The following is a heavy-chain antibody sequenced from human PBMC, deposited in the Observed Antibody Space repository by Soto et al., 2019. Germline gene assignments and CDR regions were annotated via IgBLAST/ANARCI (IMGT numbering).Heavy chain of an antibody. J-gene: IGHJ4*02. Sequence: PSETLSLTCAVYGGSFSGYYWSWIRQPPGKGLEWIGEINHSGSTNYNPSLKSRVTISVDTSKNQFSLKLSSVTAADTAVYYCERGRRRYYFDYWGQGTLVTVSS. CDR2: INHSGST. CDR3: ERGRRRYYFDY. V-gene: IGHV4-34*01. CDR1: GGSFSGYY.